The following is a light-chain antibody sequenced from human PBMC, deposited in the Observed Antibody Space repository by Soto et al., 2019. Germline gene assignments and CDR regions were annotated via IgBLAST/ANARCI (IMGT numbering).Light chain of an antibody. V-gene: IGKV3-15*01. CDR1: QSVGSN. CDR3: QKYTNWPYT. CDR2: GAS. J-gene: IGKJ2*01. Sequence: EIVMTQSPATLSVSPGERASLSCRASQSVGSNLAWYQQTAGQAPRLLIYGASTRATGIPARFSGSGSGTKFSLTISSLQSEDFAVYSCQKYTNWPYTFGQGTKLEIK.